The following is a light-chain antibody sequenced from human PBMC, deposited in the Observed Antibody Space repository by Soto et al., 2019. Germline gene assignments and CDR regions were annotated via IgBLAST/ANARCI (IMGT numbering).Light chain of an antibody. CDR2: GAS. J-gene: IGKJ5*01. CDR1: QSVSSSY. V-gene: IGKV3-15*01. CDR3: QQYSNWPIT. Sequence: EIVLRQSQGTLSLSPGERAALSCRASQSVSSSYLGWYQQKPGQAPRLLIYGASTRATGIPARFSGSGSETEFTLTISSLQSEDFAVYHCQQYSNWPITFGQGTRLEN.